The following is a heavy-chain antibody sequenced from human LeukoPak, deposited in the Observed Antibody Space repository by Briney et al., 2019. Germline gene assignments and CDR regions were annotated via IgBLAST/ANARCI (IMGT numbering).Heavy chain of an antibody. Sequence: ASVPVSCKASGYTFLTYYMHWVRQAPGQGLEWMGIINPSGGSTSYAQKFQGRVTMTRDTSTSTVYMELSSLRSEDTAVYYCARATKNKDDRSGFDYWGQGTLVTVSS. D-gene: IGHD3-22*01. CDR1: GYTFLTYY. CDR2: INPSGGST. CDR3: ARATKNKDDRSGFDY. V-gene: IGHV1-46*01. J-gene: IGHJ4*02.